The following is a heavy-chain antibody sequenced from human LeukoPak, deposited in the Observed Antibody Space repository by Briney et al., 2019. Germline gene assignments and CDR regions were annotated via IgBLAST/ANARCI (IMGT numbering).Heavy chain of an antibody. V-gene: IGHV4-4*02. CDR2: IYHSGST. CDR3: ARVSVGSSGYFDY. D-gene: IGHD6-6*01. Sequence: PSETLSLTCAVSADSISSSNWWSWVRQPPGKGLEWIGEIYHSGSTNYNPSLKSRVTISVDKSKNQLSLKLSSVTAADTAVYYCARVSVGSSGYFDYWGQGTLVTVSS. J-gene: IGHJ4*02. CDR1: ADSISSSNW.